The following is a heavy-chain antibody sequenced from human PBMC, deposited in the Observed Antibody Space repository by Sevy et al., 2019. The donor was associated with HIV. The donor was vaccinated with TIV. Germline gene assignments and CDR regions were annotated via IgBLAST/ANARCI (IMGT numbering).Heavy chain of an antibody. J-gene: IGHJ6*02. CDR2: IYYSGMT. Sequence: SETLSLTCTVSGVSISGYYWSWIRQSPGKGLEWIGYIYYSGMTNYNPSLKSRVTISDDTSKNQFSLKPNSVTAADTAVYYCARAAAEYYYGMDVWGQGTKVTVSS. CDR1: GVSISGYY. D-gene: IGHD6-25*01. CDR3: ARAAAEYYYGMDV. V-gene: IGHV4-59*01.